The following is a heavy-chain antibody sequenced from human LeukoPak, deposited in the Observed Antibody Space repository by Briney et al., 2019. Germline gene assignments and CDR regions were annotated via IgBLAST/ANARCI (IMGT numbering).Heavy chain of an antibody. CDR3: ARAGYSSGWYVFQYFPPDY. Sequence: PGGSLRLSCAASGFTFSSYWMSWVRQAPGKGLEWVANIKQDGSEKYYVDSVKGRFTISRDNAKNSLYLQMNSLRAEDTAVYYCARAGYSSGWYVFQYFPPDYWGQGTLVTVSS. CDR2: IKQDGSEK. J-gene: IGHJ4*02. V-gene: IGHV3-7*01. D-gene: IGHD6-19*01. CDR1: GFTFSSYW.